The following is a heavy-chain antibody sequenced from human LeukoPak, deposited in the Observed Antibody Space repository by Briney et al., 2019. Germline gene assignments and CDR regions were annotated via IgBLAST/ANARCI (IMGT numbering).Heavy chain of an antibody. D-gene: IGHD5-18*01. Sequence: PSETLSLTCTVSGGSISSSSYYWGWIRQPPGKGLEWIGSIYYSGSTYYNPSLKSRVTISVDTSKNQFSLKLSSVTAADTAVYYCAREEGSYGYVDWGQGTLVTVSS. V-gene: IGHV4-39*02. CDR2: IYYSGST. J-gene: IGHJ4*02. CDR1: GGSISSSSYY. CDR3: AREEGSYGYVD.